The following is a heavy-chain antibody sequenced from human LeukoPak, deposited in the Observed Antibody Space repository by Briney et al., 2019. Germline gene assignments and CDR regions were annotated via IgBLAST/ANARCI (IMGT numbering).Heavy chain of an antibody. CDR3: ARDPSKWPYSSSPPD. D-gene: IGHD6-6*01. CDR1: GGSISSSSYY. V-gene: IGHV4-39*07. J-gene: IGHJ4*02. CDR2: IYHSGST. Sequence: SETLSLTCTVSGGSISSSSYYWGWIRQPPGKGLEWIGYIYHSGSTYYNPSLKSRVTISVDRSKNQFSLKLSSVTAADTAVYYCARDPSKWPYSSSPPDWGQGTLVTVSS.